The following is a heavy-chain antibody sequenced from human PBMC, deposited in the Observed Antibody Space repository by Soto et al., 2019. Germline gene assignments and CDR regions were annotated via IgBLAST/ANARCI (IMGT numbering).Heavy chain of an antibody. CDR3: ARTFIGYCSSTSCYTYWFDP. J-gene: IGHJ5*02. CDR2: ISAYNGNT. D-gene: IGHD2-2*02. CDR1: GYTFTSYG. V-gene: IGHV1-18*01. Sequence: ASVKVSCKASGYTFTSYGISWLRQAPGQGLEWMGWISAYNGNTNYAQKLQGRVTMTTDTSTSTAYMELRSLRSDDTAVYYCARTFIGYCSSTSCYTYWFDPWGQGTLVTVS.